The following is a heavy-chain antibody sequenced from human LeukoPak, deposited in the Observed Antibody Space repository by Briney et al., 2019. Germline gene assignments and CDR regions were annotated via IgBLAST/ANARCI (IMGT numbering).Heavy chain of an antibody. J-gene: IGHJ4*02. Sequence: ASVKVSCKASGYTFTSYYMHWVRQAPGQGLEWMGIINPSGGSTSYAQNFQGRVTMARDTSTSTVYMELSSLRSEDTAVYYCAKGGVGATDVSDYWGQGTLVTVSS. V-gene: IGHV1-46*01. CDR2: INPSGGST. CDR3: AKGGVGATDVSDY. D-gene: IGHD1-26*01. CDR1: GYTFTSYY.